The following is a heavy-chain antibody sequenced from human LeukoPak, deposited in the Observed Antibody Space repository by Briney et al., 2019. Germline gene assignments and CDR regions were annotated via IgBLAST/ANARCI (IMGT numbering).Heavy chain of an antibody. CDR2: ISYGGSNK. CDR1: GVTFSSYA. CDR3: ARDQNGMDV. Sequence: GGSLRLSCAASGVTFSSYAMHWVRQAPGKGLEWVAVISYGGSNKYYADSVKGRFTISRDNSKNTLYQQMNSLRAEDTAVYYCARDQNGMDVWGQGTTVTVSS. J-gene: IGHJ6*02. V-gene: IGHV3-30-3*01.